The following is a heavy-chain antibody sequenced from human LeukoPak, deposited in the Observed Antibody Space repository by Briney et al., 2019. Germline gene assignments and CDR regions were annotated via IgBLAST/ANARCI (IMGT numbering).Heavy chain of an antibody. CDR3: AREYGSFDY. D-gene: IGHD5-24*01. CDR1: VYSFTVYY. CDR2: INPISGGT. V-gene: IGHV1-2*02. J-gene: IGHJ4*02. Sequence: ASVKVSCKASVYSFTVYYIHWVRHAPGQGLEWMGWINPISGGTNYAEKFQGRVTTTRDTSINTAYMEVTRLTSDDTAVYYCAREYGSFDYWGQGTLVIVSS.